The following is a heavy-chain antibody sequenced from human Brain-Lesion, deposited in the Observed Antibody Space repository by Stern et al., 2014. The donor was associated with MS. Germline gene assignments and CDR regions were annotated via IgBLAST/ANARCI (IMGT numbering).Heavy chain of an antibody. J-gene: IGHJ6*02. V-gene: IGHV1-2*02. CDR2: INPNTGGT. D-gene: IGHD3-3*01. Sequence: VQLVQSGAEVKKPGASVKVSCKTSGYIFTGYYIHWVRQAPGQGLEWMAWINPNTGGTKYAQKFQGRVTMSRETSLTPAYRELGSLTSDDTAVYYCARNQRGITIFGVVTDYYYLGMDVWGQGTTVTVSS. CDR1: GYIFTGYY. CDR3: ARNQRGITIFGVVTDYYYLGMDV.